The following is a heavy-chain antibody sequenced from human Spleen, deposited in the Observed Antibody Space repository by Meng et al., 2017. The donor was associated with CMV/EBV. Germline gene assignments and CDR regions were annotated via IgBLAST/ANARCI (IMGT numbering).Heavy chain of an antibody. CDR2: IRNKADSYTT. J-gene: IGHJ4*02. D-gene: IGHD2-2*01. V-gene: IGHV3-72*01. CDR1: GFTFRDHY. Sequence: SGFTFRDHYMDWVRQAPGKRLGWVGRIRNKADSYTTEYAASVRGRFTISRDDSKNSLSLQMNTLKTDDTAVYYCAAPYCSSPSCYGGYWGQGTLVTVSS. CDR3: AAPYCSSPSCYGGY.